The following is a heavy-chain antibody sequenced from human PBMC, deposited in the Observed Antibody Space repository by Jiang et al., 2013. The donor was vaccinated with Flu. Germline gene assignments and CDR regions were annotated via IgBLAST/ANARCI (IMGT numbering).Heavy chain of an antibody. Sequence: GSGLVKPSETLPLTCIVSGASISSYYWSWIRQPPGKGLEWIGQIHHSGSTHYNASLKSRVTMSLDTSTNQFSLRLNTVTATDTAVYYCAKWGGTGFGVAYVDYWGQGALVTVSS. CDR1: GASISSYY. D-gene: IGHD3-10*01. CDR3: AKWGGTGFGVAYVDY. CDR2: IHHSGST. J-gene: IGHJ4*02. V-gene: IGHV4-59*08.